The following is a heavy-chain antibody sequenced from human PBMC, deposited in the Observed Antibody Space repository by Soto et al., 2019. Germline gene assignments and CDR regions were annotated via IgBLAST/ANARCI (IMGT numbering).Heavy chain of an antibody. V-gene: IGHV3-23*01. CDR1: GFTFSTYA. J-gene: IGHJ4*02. CDR2: ISHSGDTT. D-gene: IGHD2-21*02. CDR3: AKYHTGLVTWVVN. Sequence: GGSLRLSCAASGFTFSTYAMTWVRQAPGKGLEWVSSISHSGDTTEYADSVRGRFTISRDNSKNMLFLQMSSLRVEDTAVFYCAKYHTGLVTWVVNWGQGTLVTVSS.